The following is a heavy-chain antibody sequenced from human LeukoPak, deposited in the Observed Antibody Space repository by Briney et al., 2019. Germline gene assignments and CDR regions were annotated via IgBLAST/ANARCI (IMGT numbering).Heavy chain of an antibody. D-gene: IGHD3-10*01. CDR3: ARDLDVVRGVIMGFDF. Sequence: GGSLRLSCAASGFTFSDYYMSWIRQAPGKGPERVSFISGSGNSIYYADSVKGRFTISRDNAKNSLYLQMNSLRAEDTAVYYCARDLDVVRGVIMGFDFWGQGTLVTVSS. V-gene: IGHV3-11*01. CDR1: GFTFSDYY. J-gene: IGHJ4*02. CDR2: ISGSGNSI.